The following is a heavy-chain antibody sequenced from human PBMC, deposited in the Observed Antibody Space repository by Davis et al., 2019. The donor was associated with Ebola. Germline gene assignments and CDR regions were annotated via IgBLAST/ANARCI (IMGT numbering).Heavy chain of an antibody. J-gene: IGHJ4*02. V-gene: IGHV3-23*01. D-gene: IGHD6-19*01. CDR3: AKGLSGIAVTGIFDY. CDR2: LSNSGETA. Sequence: GGSLRLSCAASGFTFKNYAMNWVRQAPGKGLEWVSTLSNSGETAHYADSVKGRFTVFRDSSKNTLFLQMNSLRVEDTAVYYCAKGLSGIAVTGIFDYWGQGTLVTVSS. CDR1: GFTFKNYA.